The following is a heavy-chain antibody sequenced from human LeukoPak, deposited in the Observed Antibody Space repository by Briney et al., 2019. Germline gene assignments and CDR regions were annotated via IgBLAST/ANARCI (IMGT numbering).Heavy chain of an antibody. CDR1: GGSFSGYY. CDR3: ARRYCSGGSCLHREY. V-gene: IGHV4-34*01. J-gene: IGHJ4*02. Sequence: SETLSLTCAVYGGSFSGYYWSWIRQPPGKGLEWIGEINHSGSTNYNPSLKSRVTISVDTSKNQFSLKLSSVTAADTAVYYCARRYCSGGSCLHREYWGQGTLVTASS. CDR2: INHSGST. D-gene: IGHD2-15*01.